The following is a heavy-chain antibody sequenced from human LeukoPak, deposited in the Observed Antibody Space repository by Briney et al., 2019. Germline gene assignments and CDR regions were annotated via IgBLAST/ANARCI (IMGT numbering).Heavy chain of an antibody. Sequence: PSETLSLTCAVYGGSFSGYFWSWIRQPPGKGLEWIGEINHSGITNYNPSLQSRVTISVDTSNNQFSLKLSSVTAADTAVYYCAKIRDDILTGEDYFDNWGQGTLVTVSS. CDR3: AKIRDDILTGEDYFDN. D-gene: IGHD3-9*01. CDR2: INHSGIT. J-gene: IGHJ4*02. V-gene: IGHV4-34*01. CDR1: GGSFSGYF.